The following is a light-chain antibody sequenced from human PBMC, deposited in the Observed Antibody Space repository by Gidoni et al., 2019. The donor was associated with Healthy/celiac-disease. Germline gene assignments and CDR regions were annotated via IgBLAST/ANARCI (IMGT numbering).Light chain of an antibody. Sequence: EILMTQSPATLSVSPGDRATLSCRASQSVGSNLAWYQQKPGQAPRLLIQCASTRATGIPARFSGSGSGTQFTLTISSLQSEDLAVYYCQQYNNWPLYTFGQGTKLEIK. CDR1: QSVGSN. CDR2: CAS. V-gene: IGKV3-15*01. CDR3: QQYNNWPLYT. J-gene: IGKJ2*01.